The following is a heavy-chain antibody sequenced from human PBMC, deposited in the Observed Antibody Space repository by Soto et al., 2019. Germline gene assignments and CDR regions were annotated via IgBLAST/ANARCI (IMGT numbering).Heavy chain of an antibody. CDR2: VLYSGST. Sequence: SETLSLTCTVSGGSISNYYWSWIRQPPGKGLEWIGYVLYSGSTNYNPSLKSRVTISLDTSRTQFSLKLTSVTAADTAVYYCARASLQWLLSYWGKGALVTVSS. CDR1: GGSISNYY. J-gene: IGHJ4*02. V-gene: IGHV4-59*01. D-gene: IGHD3-3*01. CDR3: ARASLQWLLSY.